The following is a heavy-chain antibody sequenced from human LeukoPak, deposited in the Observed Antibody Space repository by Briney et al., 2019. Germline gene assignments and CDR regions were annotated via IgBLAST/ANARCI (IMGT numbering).Heavy chain of an antibody. Sequence: GGSLRLSCAASGFTFSSYAMHWVRQAPGKGLEYVSAISSNGGSTYYANSVTGRFTISRDNSKNTLYLQMGSLRAEDMAVYYCASGYCSSTSCYSNDAFDIWGQGTMVTVSS. D-gene: IGHD2-2*01. V-gene: IGHV3-64*01. J-gene: IGHJ3*02. CDR2: ISSNGGST. CDR3: ASGYCSSTSCYSNDAFDI. CDR1: GFTFSSYA.